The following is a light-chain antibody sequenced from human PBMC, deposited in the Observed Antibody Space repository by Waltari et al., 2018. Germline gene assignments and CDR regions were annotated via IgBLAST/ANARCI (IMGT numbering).Light chain of an antibody. V-gene: IGLV2-14*01. CDR2: AVS. J-gene: IGLJ3*02. Sequence: QSALTQPASVSGSPGQSITISCSGTNADIGTYDSVSWFQHHPGEAPKLMLYAVSNRTSVVSRRFSGSKSNNTASLTISGLQPEDEADYYYSSFTATVTPHWVFGGGTKLTVL. CDR1: NADIGTYDS. CDR3: SSFTATVTPHWV.